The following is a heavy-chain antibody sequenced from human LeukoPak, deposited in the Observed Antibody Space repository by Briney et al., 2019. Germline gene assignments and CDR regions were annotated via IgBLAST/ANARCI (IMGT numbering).Heavy chain of an antibody. J-gene: IGHJ6*03. CDR1: GGSISSYY. CDR2: IYYSGST. V-gene: IGHV4-59*01. Sequence: PSETLSLTCTVSGGSISSYYWSWIRQPPGKGLKWIGYIYYSGSTNYNPSLKSRVTISVDTSKNQFSLKLSSVTAADTAVYYCARDSSYYYMDVWGKGTTVTVSS. CDR3: ARDSSYYYMDV.